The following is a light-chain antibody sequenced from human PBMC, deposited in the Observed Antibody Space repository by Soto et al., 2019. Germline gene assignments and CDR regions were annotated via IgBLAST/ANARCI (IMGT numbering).Light chain of an antibody. CDR3: QSYDSSRSPLYV. CDR2: ANN. J-gene: IGLJ1*01. V-gene: IGLV1-40*01. CDR1: SSNIESNT. Sequence: QSVLTQPPSASGTPGQRVTISCSGSSSNIESNTVHWYQHLPGTAPKLLIYANNNRPSGVPDRFSGSKSGTSASLAITGLQAEDEADYYCQSYDSSRSPLYVFGTGTKV.